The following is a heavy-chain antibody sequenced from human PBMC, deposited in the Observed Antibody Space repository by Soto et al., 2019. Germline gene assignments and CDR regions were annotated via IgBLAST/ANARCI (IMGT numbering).Heavy chain of an antibody. V-gene: IGHV5-51*01. J-gene: IGHJ4*02. CDR3: ARTTPYGEYSYDY. Sequence: PGESLKISCRGAGYSFSFYWIGWVRQMPGKGLEWMGIISPDDSDIKYSPSFQGQVTISAGKSISTAYVQWSSLKASDTAIYFCARTTPYGEYSYDYWGQGTLVTVST. CDR1: GYSFSFYW. CDR2: ISPDDSDI. D-gene: IGHD4-17*01.